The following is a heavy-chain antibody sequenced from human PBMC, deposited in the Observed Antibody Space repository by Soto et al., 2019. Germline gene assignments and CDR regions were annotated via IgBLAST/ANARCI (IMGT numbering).Heavy chain of an antibody. V-gene: IGHV4-31*03. CDR2: IYYSGST. J-gene: IGHJ4*02. Sequence: PSETLSLTCTVSGGSIISGGYYWSWIRQHPGKGLEWIGYIYYSGSTYYNPSLKSRVTISVDTSKNQFSLKLSSVTAADTAVYYCARVMNAAGTYYDFWSAHGGYFDYWGQGTLVTVSS. CDR3: ARVMNAAGTYYDFWSAHGGYFDY. D-gene: IGHD3-3*01. CDR1: GGSIISGGYY.